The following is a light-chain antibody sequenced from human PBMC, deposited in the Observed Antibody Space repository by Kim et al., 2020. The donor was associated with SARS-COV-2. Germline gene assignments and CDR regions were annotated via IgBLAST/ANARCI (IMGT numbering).Light chain of an antibody. V-gene: IGLV7-43*01. CDR2: GTS. CDR1: TGAVTSGYY. CDR3: LLYYGGAWV. J-gene: IGLJ3*02. Sequence: QAVVTQEPSLTVSPGWTVTLTCASSTGAVTSGYYSNWFQQKPGQAPRALIYGTSNKHSWTPARFSGSLLGGKAALTLSGAQPEDEAEFYCLLYYGGAWVFGGGTKLTVL.